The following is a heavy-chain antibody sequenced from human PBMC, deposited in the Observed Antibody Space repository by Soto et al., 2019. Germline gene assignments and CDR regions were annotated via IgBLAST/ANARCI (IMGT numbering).Heavy chain of an antibody. CDR3: AREWRVVVVAAMRAGYYYMDV. V-gene: IGHV4-34*01. D-gene: IGHD2-15*01. CDR1: GGSFSGYY. CDR2: INHSGST. Sequence: QVQLQQWGAGLLKPSETLSLTCAVYGGSFSGYYWSWIRQPPGQGLEWIGEINHSGSTNYNPSLKSRVTISVDTSKNQFSLKLSSVTAADTAVYYCAREWRVVVVAAMRAGYYYMDVWGKGTPVTVSS. J-gene: IGHJ6*03.